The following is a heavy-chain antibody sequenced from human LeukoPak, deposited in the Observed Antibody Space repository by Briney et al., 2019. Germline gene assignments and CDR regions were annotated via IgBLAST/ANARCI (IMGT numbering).Heavy chain of an antibody. CDR3: ASESSYDFWSGSENYYYYYYMDV. Sequence: GGSLRLSCAASGFTFSNYGMHWVRQAPGKGLEWVSYISSSSTTIYYADSVKGRFTISRDNARNSLYLQMNSLRAEDTAVYYCASESSYDFWSGSENYYYYYYMDVWGKGTTVTVSS. D-gene: IGHD3-3*01. V-gene: IGHV3-48*04. CDR1: GFTFSNYG. CDR2: ISSSSTTI. J-gene: IGHJ6*03.